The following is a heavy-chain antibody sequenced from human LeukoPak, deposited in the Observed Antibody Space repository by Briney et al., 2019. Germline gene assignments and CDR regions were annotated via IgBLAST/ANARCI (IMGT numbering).Heavy chain of an antibody. D-gene: IGHD1-26*01. CDR1: GYTFSSYY. CDR3: ARGVGFDY. V-gene: IGHV1-2*02. CDR2: INPNSGGT. Sequence: ASVKVSCKTSGYTFSSYYIHWVRQAPGQGLEWMGWINPNSGGTNYAQRFQGRVTMTRDTSISTAYMELSRLRSDDTAVYYCARGVGFDYWGQGTLVTVSS. J-gene: IGHJ4*02.